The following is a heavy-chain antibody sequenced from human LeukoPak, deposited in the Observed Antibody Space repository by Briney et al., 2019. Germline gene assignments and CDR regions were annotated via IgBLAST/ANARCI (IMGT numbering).Heavy chain of an antibody. Sequence: GGSLSLSCAVSGFTFSDHFLDWVRQAPGKGLEWVGHSRNKAKSYTTEYAASVKGRFTISRDDSKNSLYLQMNSLKTEDTAVYYCVRVGSVAGSDYLDYWGQGTLVTVSS. V-gene: IGHV3-72*01. J-gene: IGHJ4*02. D-gene: IGHD6-19*01. CDR2: SRNKAKSYTT. CDR1: GFTFSDHF. CDR3: VRVGSVAGSDYLDY.